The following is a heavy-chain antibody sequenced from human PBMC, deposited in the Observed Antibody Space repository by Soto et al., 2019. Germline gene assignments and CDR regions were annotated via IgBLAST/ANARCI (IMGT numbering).Heavy chain of an antibody. CDR2: INAYNGNT. CDR1: GYTFTSYG. Sequence: QVQLVQSGGEVKKPGASVKVSCKASGYTFTSYGISWVRQAPGQGLEWMGWINAYNGNTNYAQKVQGRITXTXYTSTSTAYMERRSLRSDDTAVYYCARDVGYGLIDGWGQGTLVTVSS. CDR3: ARDVGYGLIDG. J-gene: IGHJ4*02. D-gene: IGHD5-18*01. V-gene: IGHV1-18*01.